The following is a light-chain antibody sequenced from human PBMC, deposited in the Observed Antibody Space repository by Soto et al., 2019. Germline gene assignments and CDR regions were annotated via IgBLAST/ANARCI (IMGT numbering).Light chain of an antibody. J-gene: IGKJ2*01. CDR3: MQATQYRPYT. CDR2: KVS. Sequence: DIVLTQTPLSSPVTLGQPASISCRSSQSLVHSDGNTYLSWLQQRPGQPPKLLIYKVSNRLSGVADRFRGSGAETGFTLEISRVEAEDVGVYYCMQATQYRPYTFGQGTKLEIK. V-gene: IGKV2-24*01. CDR1: QSLVHSDGNTY.